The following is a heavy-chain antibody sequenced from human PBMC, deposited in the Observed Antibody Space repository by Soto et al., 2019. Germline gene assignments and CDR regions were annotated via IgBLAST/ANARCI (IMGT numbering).Heavy chain of an antibody. Sequence: GGSLRLSCAASGFTFSSYAMSWVRQAPGKGLEWVSAISGSGGSTYYADSVKGRFTISRDNSKNTLYLQMNSLRAEDTDVYYCAKAGPRITMIANDYWGQGTLVTVSS. D-gene: IGHD3-22*01. J-gene: IGHJ4*02. CDR2: ISGSGGST. V-gene: IGHV3-23*01. CDR1: GFTFSSYA. CDR3: AKAGPRITMIANDY.